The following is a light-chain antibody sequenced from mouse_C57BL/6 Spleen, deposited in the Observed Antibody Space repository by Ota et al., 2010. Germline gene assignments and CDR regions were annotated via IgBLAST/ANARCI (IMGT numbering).Light chain of an antibody. CDR2: GAS. Sequence: DIVMTQSPSSLSVSAGEKVTMSCKSSQSLLNXEIKELLGLVPAEPGQPPKLLIYGASTRESGVPDRFTGSGSGTDFTLTISSVQAEDLAVYYCQNDHSXPLTFGAGTKLELK. V-gene: IGKV8-28*01. J-gene: IGKJ5*01. CDR3: QNDHSXPLT. CDR1: QSLLNXEIKEL.